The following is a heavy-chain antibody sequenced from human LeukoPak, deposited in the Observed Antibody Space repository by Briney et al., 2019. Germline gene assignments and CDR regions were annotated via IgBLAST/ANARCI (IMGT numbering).Heavy chain of an antibody. CDR1: GFTFSHYG. Sequence: PGGSLRLSCAASGFTFSHYGMHWVRQTPGAGLEWVAVIWSDGSDKYYAKSVKGRFIISRDNSKNSLFLQMNSLRAEDTAVYYCAKDAQRGFDYINSLQNWGQGILVTVSS. CDR2: IWSDGSDK. J-gene: IGHJ1*01. D-gene: IGHD3-9*01. CDR3: AKDAQRGFDYINSLQN. V-gene: IGHV3-33*06.